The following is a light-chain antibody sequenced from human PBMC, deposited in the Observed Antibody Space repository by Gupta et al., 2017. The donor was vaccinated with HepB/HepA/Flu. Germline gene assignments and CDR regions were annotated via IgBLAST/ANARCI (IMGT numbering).Light chain of an antibody. Sequence: DILMTQSPSSVSASVGDSVSITCRASQGLSSNLAWYQQKPGKAPKLLIYVASSLESGVPSRFSGSGSGTDFTLKISSLQAEDFATYYCQQAHTFPLTFGGGTKVEIK. CDR1: QGLSSN. V-gene: IGKV1-12*01. CDR2: VAS. CDR3: QQAHTFPLT. J-gene: IGKJ4*02.